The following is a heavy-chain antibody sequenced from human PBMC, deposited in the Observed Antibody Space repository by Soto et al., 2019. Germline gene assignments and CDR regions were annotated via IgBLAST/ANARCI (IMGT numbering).Heavy chain of an antibody. CDR1: GYSISTNHW. J-gene: IGHJ4*02. Sequence: QVQMLESGPGLVKPSDTLSLTCVVSGYSISTNHWWGWVRQTPGKGLEWIASTSYRGSTHYHPALSSRAAVSFDTSANPFFLDLRSATDADTAVYYCVRGVIGDYISYFDSWGQGTLVTVSS. V-gene: IGHV4-28*07. CDR3: VRGVIGDYISYFDS. D-gene: IGHD4-17*01. CDR2: TSYRGST.